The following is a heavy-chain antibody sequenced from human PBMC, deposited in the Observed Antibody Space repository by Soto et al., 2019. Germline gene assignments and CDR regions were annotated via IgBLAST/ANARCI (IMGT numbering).Heavy chain of an antibody. V-gene: IGHV1-58*01. J-gene: IGHJ6*02. Sequence: SVKVSCKASGFTFTSSAVQWVRQARGQRLEWIGWIVVGSGNTNYAQKFQERVTITRDMSTSTAYMELSSLRSEDTAVYYCAANDFWSGYLNNYYYYYGMDVWGQGTTVTSP. CDR1: GFTFTSSA. D-gene: IGHD3-3*01. CDR2: IVVGSGNT. CDR3: AANDFWSGYLNNYYYYYGMDV.